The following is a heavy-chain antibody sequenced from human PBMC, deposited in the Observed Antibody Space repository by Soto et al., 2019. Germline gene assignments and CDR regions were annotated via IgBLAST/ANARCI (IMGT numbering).Heavy chain of an antibody. J-gene: IGHJ6*02. CDR3: ARAGIAAAGWGHYYYGMDV. V-gene: IGHV4-4*02. D-gene: IGHD6-13*01. CDR1: GGSISSSNW. Sequence: QVQLQESGPGLVKPSGTLSLTCAVSGGSISSSNWWSWVRQPPGKGLEWIGEIYHSGSTNYNPSLKSRVTISVDKSKNQFSLKLSSVTAADTAVYYCARAGIAAAGWGHYYYGMDVWGQGTTVTVSS. CDR2: IYHSGST.